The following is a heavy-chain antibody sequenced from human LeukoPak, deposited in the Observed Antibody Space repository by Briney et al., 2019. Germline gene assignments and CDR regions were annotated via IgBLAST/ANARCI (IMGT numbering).Heavy chain of an antibody. D-gene: IGHD4-17*01. CDR3: AREDYGDYDRYFDN. CDR2: IYLSGST. Sequence: SETLSLTCTVSGYSISFGYYWAWIRQPPGKGLEWIGSIYLSGSTYYNPALKSRITISVDTSKNQFSLKLSSVTAADTAVYFCAREDYGDYDRYFDNWGQGTLVTVSS. V-gene: IGHV4-38-2*02. J-gene: IGHJ4*02. CDR1: GYSISFGYY.